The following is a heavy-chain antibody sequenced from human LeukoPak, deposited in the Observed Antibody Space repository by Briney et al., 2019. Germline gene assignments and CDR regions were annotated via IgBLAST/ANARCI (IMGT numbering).Heavy chain of an antibody. CDR2: INPSGGST. D-gene: IGHD1-26*01. CDR3: ARSMVGATPTYWFDP. Sequence: ASVKVSCKASGYTFTSYYMHWVRQAPGQGLEWMGIINPSGGSTSYAQKFQGRVTMTRDMSTSTVYMELSSLRSEDTAVYYCARSMVGATPTYWFDPWGQGTLVTVSS. V-gene: IGHV1-46*01. J-gene: IGHJ5*02. CDR1: GYTFTSYY.